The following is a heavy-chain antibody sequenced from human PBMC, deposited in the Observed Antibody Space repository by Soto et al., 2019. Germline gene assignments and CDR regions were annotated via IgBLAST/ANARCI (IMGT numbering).Heavy chain of an antibody. CDR2: ISGSGGST. Sequence: EVQLLESGGGLVQPGGSLRLSCAASGFTFSSYAMSWVRQAPGKGLEWVSAISGSGGSTYYADSVKGRFTISRDNSKNTLYLQMNSLRAEDTAVYYCAKEGGAGGLFGSGAYYYYGMDVWGQGTTVTVSS. J-gene: IGHJ6*02. CDR1: GFTFSSYA. V-gene: IGHV3-23*01. D-gene: IGHD2-15*01. CDR3: AKEGGAGGLFGSGAYYYYGMDV.